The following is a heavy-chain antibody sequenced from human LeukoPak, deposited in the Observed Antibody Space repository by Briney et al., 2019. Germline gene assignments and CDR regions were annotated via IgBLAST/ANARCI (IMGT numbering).Heavy chain of an antibody. J-gene: IGHJ6*02. V-gene: IGHV1-8*01. D-gene: IGHD5-18*01. CDR2: MNPNNGNT. Sequence: GASVTVSCKASGYTFTRYDINWLRQAAGQGLAWMGWMNPNNGNTGYAQKFQRRVTMTRNTDISTAYMELSSLRSEDTAVYYCARVLYSYGQWYYHGMDVWGQGTTVTVSS. CDR3: ARVLYSYGQWYYHGMDV. CDR1: GYTFTRYD.